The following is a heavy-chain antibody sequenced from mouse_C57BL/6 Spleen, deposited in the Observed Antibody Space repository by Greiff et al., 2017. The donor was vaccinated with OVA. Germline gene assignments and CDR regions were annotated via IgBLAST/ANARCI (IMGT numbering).Heavy chain of an antibody. D-gene: IGHD1-1*01. CDR3: AFITTVVEGFAY. Sequence: EVKLQESGPGLVKPSQSLSLTCSVTGYSITSGYYWNWIRQFPGNKLEWMGYISYDGSNNYNPSLKNRISITRDTSKNQFFLKLNSVTTEDTATYYCAFITTVVEGFAYWGQGTLVTVSA. CDR1: GYSITSGYY. J-gene: IGHJ3*01. CDR2: ISYDGSN. V-gene: IGHV3-6*01.